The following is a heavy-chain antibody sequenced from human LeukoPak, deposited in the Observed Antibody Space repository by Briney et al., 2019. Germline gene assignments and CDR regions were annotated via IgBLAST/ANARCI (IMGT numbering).Heavy chain of an antibody. CDR1: GYTFTGYY. V-gene: IGHV1-2*04. Sequence: ASVKVSCKASGYTFTGYYTHWVRQAPGQGLQWMGWINPNSGGTKYAQKFQGWVTMTRDTSISTAYMELRRLRSDDTAVYYCARDLYDSSGGRTFDMWGQGTMVTVSS. J-gene: IGHJ3*02. CDR2: INPNSGGT. D-gene: IGHD3-22*01. CDR3: ARDLYDSSGGRTFDM.